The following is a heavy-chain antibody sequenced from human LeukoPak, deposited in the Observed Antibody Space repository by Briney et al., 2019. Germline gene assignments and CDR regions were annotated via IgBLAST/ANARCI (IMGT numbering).Heavy chain of an antibody. D-gene: IGHD1-26*01. Sequence: PGGSPRLSCAASGFTFSNTWMSWVRQGPGKGLEWVGRIQRKADGGTTDYAAPVKGRFTISRDDSENTLYLQMNSLKIEGTAVYYCTTESSGGSDNWGQGTLVTVSS. CDR2: IQRKADGGTT. CDR3: TTESSGGSDN. V-gene: IGHV3-15*01. CDR1: GFTFSNTW. J-gene: IGHJ4*02.